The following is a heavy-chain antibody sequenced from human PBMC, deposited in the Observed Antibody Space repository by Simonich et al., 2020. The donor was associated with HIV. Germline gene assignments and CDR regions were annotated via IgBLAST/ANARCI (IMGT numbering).Heavy chain of an antibody. Sequence: QVQLQESGPGLVKPSETLSLTCTVSGGSISSYYWNWIRQPPGKGLEGIGEIDHSGSTNYNPSLKSRVTISVDTSKNQFSLKLTSVTAADTAVYYCARQSGYVDAFDTWGQGTMVTVSS. D-gene: IGHD5-12*01. CDR2: IDHSGST. V-gene: IGHV4-59*08. CDR1: GGSISSYY. CDR3: ARQSGYVDAFDT. J-gene: IGHJ3*02.